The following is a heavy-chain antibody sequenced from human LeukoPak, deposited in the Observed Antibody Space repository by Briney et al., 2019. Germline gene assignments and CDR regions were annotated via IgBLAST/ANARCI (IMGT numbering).Heavy chain of an antibody. D-gene: IGHD2-8*01. CDR3: ASGKYAVGAFDI. J-gene: IGHJ3*02. CDR1: GFTFSSYG. Sequence: GGSLRLSCAASGFTFSSYGMHWVRQAPGKGLEWVAVISYDGSNKYYADSVKGRFTISRDNSENTLYLQMNSLRAEDTSVYYCASGKYAVGAFDIWGQGTMVTVSS. V-gene: IGHV3-30*03. CDR2: ISYDGSNK.